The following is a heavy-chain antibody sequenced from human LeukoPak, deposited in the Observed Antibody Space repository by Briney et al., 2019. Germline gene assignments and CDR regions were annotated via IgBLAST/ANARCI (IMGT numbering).Heavy chain of an antibody. CDR1: GYTFTSYD. D-gene: IGHD1-26*01. CDR2: MNPNSGNT. Sequence: SVKVSCKASGYTFTSYDINWVRQATGQGLEWMGWMNPNSGNTGYAQKFQGRVTMTRNTSISTAYMELSSLRSEDTAVYYCARGLGARLYYYYMDVWGKGTTVTVSS. V-gene: IGHV1-8*01. CDR3: ARGLGARLYYYYMDV. J-gene: IGHJ6*03.